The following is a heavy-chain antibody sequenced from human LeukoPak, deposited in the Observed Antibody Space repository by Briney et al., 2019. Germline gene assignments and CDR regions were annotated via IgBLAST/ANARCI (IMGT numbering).Heavy chain of an antibody. J-gene: IGHJ4*02. V-gene: IGHV3-23*01. D-gene: IGHD6-19*01. Sequence: GGSLRLSCAASGFTFSIYAMSWVRQAPGKGLEWVSAISGSGGSTYYTDSVKGRFTISRDNSKSTLYLQMNSLRAEDTAVYYCARDFSSGWQRLYYFDYWGLGTLVTVSS. CDR2: ISGSGGST. CDR1: GFTFSIYA. CDR3: ARDFSSGWQRLYYFDY.